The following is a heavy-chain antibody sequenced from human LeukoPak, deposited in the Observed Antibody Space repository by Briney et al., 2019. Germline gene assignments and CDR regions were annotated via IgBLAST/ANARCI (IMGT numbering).Heavy chain of an antibody. Sequence: GGSLTLSCAACGFNFITAAMTWLRQAPGKGLEWVSLIGSSDGSTYNADSVKGRFTISRDNFNHTLSLQMNSLRVEDTAIYYCVKDIQLSTWGLGTMVTVSS. CDR3: VKDIQLST. CDR2: IGSSDGST. J-gene: IGHJ3*01. CDR1: GFNFITAA. D-gene: IGHD5-24*01. V-gene: IGHV3-23*01.